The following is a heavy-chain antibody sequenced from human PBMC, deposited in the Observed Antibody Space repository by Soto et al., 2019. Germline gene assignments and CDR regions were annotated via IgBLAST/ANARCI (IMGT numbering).Heavy chain of an antibody. Sequence: GGSLRLSCAASGFTFRTYDMTWVRQRPGKGLEWVSSIRAIGGSTDYADSVKGRFTVSRDNSKNTLYLEMISLGAEDTAIYYCAKRDCSIVPCNFGAPAFDHGGQETLVTVSS. CDR2: IRAIGGST. CDR1: GFTFRTYD. D-gene: IGHD2-2*01. V-gene: IGHV3-23*01. CDR3: AKRDCSIVPCNFGAPAFDH. J-gene: IGHJ4*02.